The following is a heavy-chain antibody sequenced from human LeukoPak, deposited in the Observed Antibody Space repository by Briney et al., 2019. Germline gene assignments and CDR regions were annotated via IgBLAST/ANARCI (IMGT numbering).Heavy chain of an antibody. CDR3: ARDYGSGYPSYYYGMDV. CDR2: IYYSGSI. V-gene: IGHV4-59*01. D-gene: IGHD3-10*01. J-gene: IGHJ6*02. CDR1: GGSISTYY. Sequence: SETLSLTCTVSGGSISTYYWNWLRQPPGKGLEWIGYIYYSGSIDYNPSLKSRVTISVDTSKNRFSLKLSSVTAADTAVYYCARDYGSGYPSYYYGMDVWGQGTTVTVSS.